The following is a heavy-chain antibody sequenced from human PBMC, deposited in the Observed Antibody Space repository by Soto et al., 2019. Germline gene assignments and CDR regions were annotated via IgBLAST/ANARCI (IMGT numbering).Heavy chain of an antibody. V-gene: IGHV1-8*01. D-gene: IGHD1-26*01. CDR1: GYTFSSYD. CDR3: ATERWEDAFDF. Sequence: QEQLVQSGAEVKKPGASVKVSCKASGYTFSSYDITWVRQATGQGLEWMGWMNPNSGNTGYAQKFQGILTMTRNTSIGTAYMQLSSLRSEDTAVYYCATERWEDAFDFWGQGTMVTVSS. J-gene: IGHJ3*01. CDR2: MNPNSGNT.